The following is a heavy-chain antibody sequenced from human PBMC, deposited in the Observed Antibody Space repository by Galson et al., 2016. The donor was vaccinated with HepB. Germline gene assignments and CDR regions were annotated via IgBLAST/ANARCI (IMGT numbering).Heavy chain of an antibody. CDR1: GFTFSSYA. Sequence: SLRLSCAASGFTFSSYAMSWVRQAPGKGLEWVSTINGGDSGGSTYYADSVKGRFTISRDNSKSTLYVEMNSLRAEDTAVYYCARGAWYGSTETGYWGQGTLVTVSS. CDR3: ARGAWYGSTETGY. CDR2: INGGDSGGST. V-gene: IGHV3-23*01. D-gene: IGHD3-10*01. J-gene: IGHJ4*02.